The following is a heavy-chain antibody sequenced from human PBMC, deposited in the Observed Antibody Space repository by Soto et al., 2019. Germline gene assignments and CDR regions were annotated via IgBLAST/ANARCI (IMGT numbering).Heavy chain of an antibody. D-gene: IGHD3-10*01. CDR3: ARRFLFRVVIIDDCYYGMEV. CDR1: GGTFSSYA. Sequence: QVQLVQSGAEVKKPGSSVQVSCKASGGTFSSYAISWVRQAPGQGLEWMVGIIPIFGTANYAQKYKGRVTMTAEKSTRTAYMELCSLRSEDTAVYYCARRFLFRVVIIDDCYYGMEVRGQGTTVIVSS. V-gene: IGHV1-69*06. J-gene: IGHJ6*01. CDR2: IIPIFGTA.